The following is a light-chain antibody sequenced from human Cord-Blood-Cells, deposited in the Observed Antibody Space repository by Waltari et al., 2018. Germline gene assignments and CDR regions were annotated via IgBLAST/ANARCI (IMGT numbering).Light chain of an antibody. Sequence: QSALTQPASVSGSPGQSITISCTGTSSDVGGYNYASWYQQHPGKAPKLMIYDVSNRPSGVSRRFSGSKSGNTASLTISGLQAEDEADYYCSSYTSSSTLNYVFGTGTKVTVL. CDR3: SSYTSSSTLNYV. V-gene: IGLV2-14*01. J-gene: IGLJ1*01. CDR2: DVS. CDR1: SSDVGGYNY.